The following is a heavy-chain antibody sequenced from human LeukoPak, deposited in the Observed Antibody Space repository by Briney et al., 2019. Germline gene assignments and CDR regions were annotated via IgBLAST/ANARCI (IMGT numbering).Heavy chain of an antibody. CDR3: ARGVGPDYSYVGVWFDP. D-gene: IGHD2-21*01. CDR2: IHHSGST. V-gene: IGHV4-34*01. Sequence: SETLSLTCAVYGGSFSGYYWSWIRQPPGKGLEWIGEIHHSGSTNYNPSLKSRVTISVDTSKNQFSLKLSSVTAADTAVYYCARGVGPDYSYVGVWFDPWSQGTLVTVSS. CDR1: GGSFSGYY. J-gene: IGHJ5*02.